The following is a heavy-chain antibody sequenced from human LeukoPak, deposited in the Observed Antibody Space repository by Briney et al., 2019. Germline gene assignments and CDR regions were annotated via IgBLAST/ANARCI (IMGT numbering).Heavy chain of an antibody. Sequence: ASVTVSCKASGYTFTSYDINWVRQATGQGLEWMGWMNPNSGNTGYAQKFQGRVTMTRNTSISTAYMELSSLRSEDTAVYYCARALILGVTVDLDYWGQGTLVTVSS. D-gene: IGHD5-12*01. V-gene: IGHV1-8*01. CDR3: ARALILGVTVDLDY. CDR2: MNPNSGNT. CDR1: GYTFTSYD. J-gene: IGHJ4*02.